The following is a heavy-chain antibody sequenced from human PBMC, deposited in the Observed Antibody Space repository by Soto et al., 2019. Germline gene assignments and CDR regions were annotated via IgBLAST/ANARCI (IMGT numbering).Heavy chain of an antibody. Sequence: QVQLQESGPGLVKPSQTLSLTCTVSGGSISSGGYYWSWIRQHPGKGLEWIGYIYYSGSTYYNPSLKSRVTISVDTSKNQFSLKLSSVTAADTAVYYCARAGYSYGQLSHWFDPWGQGTLVTVSS. CDR3: ARAGYSYGQLSHWFDP. D-gene: IGHD5-18*01. J-gene: IGHJ5*02. CDR2: IYYSGST. V-gene: IGHV4-31*03. CDR1: GGSISSGGYY.